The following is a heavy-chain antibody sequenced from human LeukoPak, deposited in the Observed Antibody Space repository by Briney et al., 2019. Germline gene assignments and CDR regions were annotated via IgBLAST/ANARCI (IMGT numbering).Heavy chain of an antibody. J-gene: IGHJ6*02. CDR3: ARFYSNYVMGDYYYYYGMDV. CDR1: GVSISSYY. CDR2: IYYSGST. Sequence: PSETLSLTCTVSGVSISSYYWSWIRQPPGKGLEWIGYIYYSGSTNYNPSLKSRVTISVDTSKNQFSLKLSSVTAADTAVYYCARFYSNYVMGDYYYYYGMDVWGQGTTVTVSS. D-gene: IGHD4-11*01. V-gene: IGHV4-59*01.